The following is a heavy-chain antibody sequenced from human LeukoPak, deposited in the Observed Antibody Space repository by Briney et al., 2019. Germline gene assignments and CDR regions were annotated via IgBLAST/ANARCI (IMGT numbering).Heavy chain of an antibody. J-gene: IGHJ4*02. Sequence: GGSLRLSCAASGFTFSSYAMSWVRQAPGKGLEWVSAISGSGGSTYYADSVKGRFTISRDNSKNTLYLQMNGLRAEDTAVYYCAKRQGDYYDSSAYYSKYYFDYWGQGTLVTVSS. CDR3: AKRQGDYYDSSAYYSKYYFDY. V-gene: IGHV3-23*01. CDR1: GFTFSSYA. CDR2: ISGSGGST. D-gene: IGHD3-22*01.